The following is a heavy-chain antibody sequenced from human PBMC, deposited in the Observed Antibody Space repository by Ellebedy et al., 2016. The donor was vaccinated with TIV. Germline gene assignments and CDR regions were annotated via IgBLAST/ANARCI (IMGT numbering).Heavy chain of an antibody. CDR2: IIPISGTT. D-gene: IGHD1-26*01. V-gene: IGHV1-69*13. J-gene: IGHJ6*02. CDR3: ARVGGTPYYYYGLDV. Sequence: ASVKVSCKASGGTFSSYAISWVRQAPGQGLEWMGGIIPISGTTNYAQKFQGRLTVTADESTNTAYMELSNLRYEDTAVYYCARVGGTPYYYYGLDVWGQGTTVTVSS. CDR1: GGTFSSYA.